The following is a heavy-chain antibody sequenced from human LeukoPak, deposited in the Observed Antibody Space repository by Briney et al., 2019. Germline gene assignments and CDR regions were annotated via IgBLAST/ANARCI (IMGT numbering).Heavy chain of an antibody. J-gene: IGHJ5*02. CDR1: GFTFSSYW. CDR2: ISGSGGST. CDR3: AITGYSTDNWFDP. V-gene: IGHV3-23*01. Sequence: PGGSLRLSCTASGFTFSSYWMSWVRQAPGKGLEWVSAISGSGGSTYYADSVKGRFTISRDNSKNTLYLQMNSLRAEDTAVYYCAITGYSTDNWFDPWGQGTLVTVSS. D-gene: IGHD6-13*01.